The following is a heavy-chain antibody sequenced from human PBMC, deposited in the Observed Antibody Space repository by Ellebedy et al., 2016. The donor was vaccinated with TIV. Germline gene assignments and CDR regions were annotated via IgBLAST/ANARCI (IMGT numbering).Heavy chain of an antibody. CDR1: GGSISSGAYS. CDR3: ARLPRGDNYGYFDY. Sequence: MPSETLSLTCTVSGGSISSGAYSWSWIRQPPGKGLEWIGYIYHSGSTYYNPSLKSRVTISMDTSKNQFSLRLTSVTASDTAIYFCARLPRGDNYGYFDYWGQGTLVTVSS. D-gene: IGHD5-18*01. V-gene: IGHV4-30-2*02. CDR2: IYHSGST. J-gene: IGHJ4*02.